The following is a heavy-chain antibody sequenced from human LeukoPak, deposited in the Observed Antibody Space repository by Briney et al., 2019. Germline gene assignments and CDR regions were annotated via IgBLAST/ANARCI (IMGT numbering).Heavy chain of an antibody. D-gene: IGHD1-7*01. V-gene: IGHV4-34*01. Sequence: SETLSLTCAVYGGSFSGYYWSWIRRPPGKGLEWIGEINHSGSTNYNPSLKSRVTISVDTSKNQFSLKLSSVTAADTAVYYCASFSITRNYYFDYWGQGTLVTVSS. CDR3: ASFSITRNYYFDY. CDR1: GGSFSGYY. CDR2: INHSGST. J-gene: IGHJ4*02.